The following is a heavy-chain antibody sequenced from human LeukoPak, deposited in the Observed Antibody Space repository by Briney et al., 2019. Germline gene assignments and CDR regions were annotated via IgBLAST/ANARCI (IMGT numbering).Heavy chain of an antibody. J-gene: IGHJ4*02. V-gene: IGHV3-53*01. CDR3: ATWPGGWYGEDS. CDR2: IYGGGST. D-gene: IGHD6-19*01. CDR1: GFIFADYA. Sequence: GGSLRLSCTASGFIFADYAMSWFRQAPGKGLEWVSVIYGGGSTYYADSVKGRFTISRDTSKNMLYLQMNSLRAEDTAVYYCATWPGGWYGEDSWGQGTLVTVSS.